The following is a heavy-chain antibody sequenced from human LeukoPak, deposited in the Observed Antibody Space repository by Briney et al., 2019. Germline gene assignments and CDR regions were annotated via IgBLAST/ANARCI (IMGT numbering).Heavy chain of an antibody. CDR1: VLTVGSTY. Sequence: PGGSLRLSCGASVLTVGSTYISWVRQAPGKGLEWVSVIYSGGSTKYADSVKARFTISRDNSKNTVYLQMNNLRAEDTAVYYCARATLDNWGQGTLVTVSS. J-gene: IGHJ4*02. CDR2: IYSGGST. CDR3: ARATLDN. V-gene: IGHV3-53*01.